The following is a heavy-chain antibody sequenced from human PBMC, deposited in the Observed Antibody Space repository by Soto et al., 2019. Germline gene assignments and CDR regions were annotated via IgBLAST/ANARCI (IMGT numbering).Heavy chain of an antibody. Sequence: SMKVSCKASGYTFTGHYMHRVREAPGQGLEWMGWINPNSGGTIHAQKFQGRVTITADESTSTAYMELSSLSSEDTAVYCCARDSNAFDIWGQGTMGSVS. CDR1: GYTFTGHY. V-gene: IGHV1-2*02. CDR2: INPNSGGT. CDR3: ARDSNAFDI. J-gene: IGHJ3*02.